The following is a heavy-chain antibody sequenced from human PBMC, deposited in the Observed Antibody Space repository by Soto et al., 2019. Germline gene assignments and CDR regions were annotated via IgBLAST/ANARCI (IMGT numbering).Heavy chain of an antibody. D-gene: IGHD3-9*01. CDR2: ISGSGGST. Sequence: PGGSLRLSCAASGFTFSSYAMSWVRQAPGKGLEWVSAISGSGGSTYYADSVKGRFTISRDNSKNTLYLQMNSLRAEDTAVYYCAKEKTLRYFDWLLYGEGVDYWGQGTLVTVSS. J-gene: IGHJ4*02. V-gene: IGHV3-23*01. CDR3: AKEKTLRYFDWLLYGEGVDY. CDR1: GFTFSSYA.